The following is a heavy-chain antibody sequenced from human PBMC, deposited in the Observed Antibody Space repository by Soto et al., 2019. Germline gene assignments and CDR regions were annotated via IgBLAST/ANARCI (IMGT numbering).Heavy chain of an antibody. CDR1: GGSISSHY. CDR2: IYDTGST. Sequence: PSETLSLTCTVSGGSISSHYWSWIRQTPGKGLEWIGYIYDTGSTNYNPSLKSRVSFSVDTSKNQFSLKLSSVTAADTAVYYCARYYCNSDTCYLFGYWGQGTLVTVSS. J-gene: IGHJ4*02. CDR3: ARYYCNSDTCYLFGY. D-gene: IGHD2-2*01. V-gene: IGHV4-59*11.